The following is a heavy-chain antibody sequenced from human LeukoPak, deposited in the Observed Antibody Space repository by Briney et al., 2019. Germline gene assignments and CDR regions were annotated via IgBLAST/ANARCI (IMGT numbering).Heavy chain of an antibody. V-gene: IGHV3-23*01. CDR2: VSVSGVTT. CDR1: GFTFSNYA. D-gene: IGHD2-15*01. J-gene: IGHJ4*02. CDR3: AKEASSRRDSLDH. Sequence: GGSLRLSCAASGFTFSNYAMSWVRQAPGKGLEWVSSVSVSGVTTYYADSVEGRFTISRDNSKGTVFPQMNSLRGEDTAIYYCAKEASSRRDSLDHWGQGTLVTVSS.